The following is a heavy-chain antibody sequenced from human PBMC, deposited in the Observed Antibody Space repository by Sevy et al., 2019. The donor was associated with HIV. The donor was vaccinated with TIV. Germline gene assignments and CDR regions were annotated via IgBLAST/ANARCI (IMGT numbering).Heavy chain of an antibody. J-gene: IGHJ4*02. V-gene: IGHV3-33*01. CDR1: GFTFSSYG. CDR2: IWYDGSNK. CDR3: ARDGYYDGNSPDFDY. D-gene: IGHD3-3*01. Sequence: GGSLRLSCAASGFTFSSYGMHWVRQAPGKGLEWVAVIWYDGSNKYYADSVKGRFTISRDNSKNTLYLQMNSLRAEDTAVYYCARDGYYDGNSPDFDYWGQGTLVTVSS.